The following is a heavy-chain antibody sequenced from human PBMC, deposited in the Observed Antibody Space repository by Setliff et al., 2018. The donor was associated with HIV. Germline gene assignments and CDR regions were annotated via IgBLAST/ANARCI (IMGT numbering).Heavy chain of an antibody. J-gene: IGHJ6*02. Sequence: TSETLSLTCTVAGGSITTNNWWSWVRQSPGKGLEWIGEIFHSGSANYNPSLKSRVTISVDRSKNQFSLKLTSVSAADTAMYYCARAPYYNFWSGYYVGMSSHYYGMDVWGQGTTVTVS. CDR3: ARAPYYNFWSGYYVGMSSHYYGMDV. D-gene: IGHD3-3*01. CDR2: IFHSGSA. V-gene: IGHV4-4*02. CDR1: GGSITTNNW.